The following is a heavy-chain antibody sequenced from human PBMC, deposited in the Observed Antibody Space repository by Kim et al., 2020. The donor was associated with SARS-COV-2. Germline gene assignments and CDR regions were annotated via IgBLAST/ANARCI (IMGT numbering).Heavy chain of an antibody. CDR3: AGTARGAKFDY. J-gene: IGHJ4*02. V-gene: IGHV4-59*08. CDR1: GISISSYY. D-gene: IGHD1-26*01. CDR2: IYYTGSA. Sequence: SETLSLTCSVSGISISSYYWSLIRQPPGKGLEWIGYIYYTGSANYNPSLRSRVTISVDTSKNQFSLKLSSVTAADTAVYYCAGTARGAKFDYWGRGALSPSPQ.